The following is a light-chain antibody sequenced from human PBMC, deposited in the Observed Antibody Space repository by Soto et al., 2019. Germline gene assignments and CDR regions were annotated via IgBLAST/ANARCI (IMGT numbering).Light chain of an antibody. J-gene: IGKJ1*01. CDR3: QQRSYWPRT. CDR2: DAS. V-gene: IGKV3-11*01. Sequence: IVLTQSTATLSLSPGERATLSFRASQSVSNYLAWYQQKPGQAPSLLIYDASNRATGIPARFSGSGSGTGFTLTISSLEPEDFAVYYCQQRSYWPRTFGQGTKVDIK. CDR1: QSVSNY.